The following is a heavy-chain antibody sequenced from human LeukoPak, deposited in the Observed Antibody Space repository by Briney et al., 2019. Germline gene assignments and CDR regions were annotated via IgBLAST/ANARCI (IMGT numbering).Heavy chain of an antibody. Sequence: SETLSLTCTVSGGSISSYYWSWIRQPPGKGLEWIGSIYYSGNTYYNASLKSQVSISIDTSKNQFSLKLSSVTAADTAVYYCARDVGYDFWSGYYTFDYWGQGTLVTVSS. CDR1: GGSISSYY. J-gene: IGHJ4*02. CDR2: IYYSGNT. V-gene: IGHV4-59*04. CDR3: ARDVGYDFWSGYYTFDY. D-gene: IGHD3-3*01.